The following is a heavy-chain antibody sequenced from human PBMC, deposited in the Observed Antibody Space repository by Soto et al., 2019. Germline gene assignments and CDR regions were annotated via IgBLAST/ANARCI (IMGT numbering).Heavy chain of an antibody. Sequence: EVQILESGGGLVQPGGSLRLSCAASGFPFSNYAMAWVRQAPGKGLEWVSAISGTTSHAFYADSVKDRFTISRDNSKNTLYLQMDSLRAEDTAVYHCARAPSEYIWGSYLRYYEYWGQGTLVTVSS. CDR3: ARAPSEYIWGSYLRYYEY. V-gene: IGHV3-23*01. J-gene: IGHJ4*02. CDR2: ISGTTSHA. D-gene: IGHD3-16*01. CDR1: GFPFSNYA.